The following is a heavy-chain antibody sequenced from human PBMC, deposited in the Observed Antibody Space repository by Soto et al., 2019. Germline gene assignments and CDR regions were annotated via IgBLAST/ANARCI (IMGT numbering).Heavy chain of an antibody. CDR2: FDPEDGET. D-gene: IGHD3-3*01. CDR3: ATDPLKLLLEPGYFQH. Sequence: GASVKVSCKVSGYTLTELSMHWVRQAPGKGLEWMGGFDPEDGETIYAQKFQGRVTMTEDTSTDTAYMELSSLRSEDTAVYYCATDPLKLLLEPGYFQHWGQGTLVTVSS. V-gene: IGHV1-24*01. CDR1: GYTLTELS. J-gene: IGHJ1*01.